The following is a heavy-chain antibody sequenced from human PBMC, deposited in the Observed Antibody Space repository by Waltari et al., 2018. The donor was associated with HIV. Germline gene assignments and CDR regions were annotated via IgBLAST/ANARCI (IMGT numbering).Heavy chain of an antibody. Sequence: EVQLLESGGGLVQPGGSLRLSCAASGFTFSSYAMSWVRQAPGKGLEGVSAISGSGGSTKYADSGKGRLTISRDNAKNTLDLQMNSLRAEDTAVYDCAKDENGPTAAALYNWFDPWGQGTLVTVSS. D-gene: IGHD6-13*01. CDR1: GFTFSSYA. CDR3: AKDENGPTAAALYNWFDP. J-gene: IGHJ5*02. V-gene: IGHV3-23*01. CDR2: ISGSGGST.